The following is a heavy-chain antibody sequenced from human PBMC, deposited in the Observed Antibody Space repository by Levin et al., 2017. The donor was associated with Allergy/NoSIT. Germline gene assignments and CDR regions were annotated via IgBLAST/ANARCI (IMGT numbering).Heavy chain of an antibody. CDR2: GSYSGNT. CDR1: GGSISSHY. Sequence: ESLKISCTVSGGSISSHYWSWIRQPPGKGLEWIGYGSYSGNTKYNPSLQSRVTISVDTSKNLFSLKLTSVTAADTAVYYCARRNYGDYDHYFIYWGQGTLVTVSS. J-gene: IGHJ4*02. D-gene: IGHD4-17*01. CDR3: ARRNYGDYDHYFIY. V-gene: IGHV4-59*11.